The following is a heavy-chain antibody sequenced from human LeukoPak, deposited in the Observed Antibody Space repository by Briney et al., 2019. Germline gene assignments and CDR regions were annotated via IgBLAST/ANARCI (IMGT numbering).Heavy chain of an antibody. D-gene: IGHD1-26*01. CDR3: ARGGGGGSYYDY. J-gene: IGHJ4*02. V-gene: IGHV4-34*01. Sequence: PSETLSLTCAVYGGSFSGYYWSWISQPPGKGLEWIGEINHSGSTNYNPSLKSRVTISVDTSKNQFSLKLSSVTAADTAVYYCARGGGGGSYYDYWGQGTLVTVSS. CDR1: GGSFSGYY. CDR2: INHSGST.